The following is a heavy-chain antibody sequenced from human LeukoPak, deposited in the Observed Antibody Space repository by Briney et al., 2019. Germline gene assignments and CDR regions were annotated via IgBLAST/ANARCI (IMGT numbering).Heavy chain of an antibody. CDR3: ARANFDYPNGD. D-gene: IGHD4-11*01. J-gene: IGHJ4*02. Sequence: VASVRVSCKASGYTFTGYYMHWVRQAPGQGLEWMGWINPNSGGTNYAQKFQGRVTMTRDTSISTAYMELSRLRSDDTAVYYCARANFDYPNGDWGQGTLVTVSS. CDR1: GYTFTGYY. V-gene: IGHV1-2*02. CDR2: INPNSGGT.